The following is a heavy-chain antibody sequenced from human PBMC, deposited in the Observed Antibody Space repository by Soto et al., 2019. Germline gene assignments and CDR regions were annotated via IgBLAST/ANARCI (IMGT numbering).Heavy chain of an antibody. D-gene: IGHD5-18*01. V-gene: IGHV3-11*06. CDR1: GFSFSDYY. J-gene: IGHJ4*02. CDR2: ITYTSAYT. Sequence: QVQLVESGGGVVKPGGSLSLSCAASGFSFSDYYMSWVRQAPGKGLEWLADITYTSAYTNYADSVKGRFTISRDNAKNSLYLEMSSLRAEDTAVYYCARDKGDSFGYFDYWGQGALVTVSS. CDR3: ARDKGDSFGYFDY.